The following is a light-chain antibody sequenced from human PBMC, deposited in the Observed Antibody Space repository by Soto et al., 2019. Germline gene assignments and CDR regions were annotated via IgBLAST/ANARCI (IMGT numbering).Light chain of an antibody. CDR2: DAS. Sequence: EIVLTQSPATLSLSPGERATLSCRASQSVSNFLAWYQQIPGQAPSLLIYDASNRATGIPARFSGSGSGTDFTLTISGLEPEDFAIYYCQQYTDTWPTFGQGTKVEV. V-gene: IGKV3-11*01. J-gene: IGKJ1*01. CDR3: QQYTDTWPT. CDR1: QSVSNF.